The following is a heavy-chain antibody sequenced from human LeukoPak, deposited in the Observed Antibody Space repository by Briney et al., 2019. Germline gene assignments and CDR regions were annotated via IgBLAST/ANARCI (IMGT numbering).Heavy chain of an antibody. CDR3: ARGPAMVRGVNWFDP. V-gene: IGHV4-34*01. CDR1: GGSFSGYC. J-gene: IGHJ5*02. D-gene: IGHD3-10*01. Sequence: SETLSLTCAVYGGSFSGYCWSWIRQPPGKGLEWIGEINHSGSTNYNPSLKSRVTISVDTSKNQFSLKLSFVTAADTAVYYCARGPAMVRGVNWFDPWGQGTLVTVSS. CDR2: INHSGST.